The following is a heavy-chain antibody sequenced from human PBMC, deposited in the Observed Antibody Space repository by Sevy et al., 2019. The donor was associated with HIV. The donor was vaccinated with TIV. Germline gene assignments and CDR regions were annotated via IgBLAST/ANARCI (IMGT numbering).Heavy chain of an antibody. V-gene: IGHV3-23*01. CDR1: GFAFYEYS. CDR3: AREGCSRPHDY. CDR2: LSFGCGKI. J-gene: IGHJ4*02. Sequence: GGSLRPSCAASGFAFYEYSMSWIRQAPGKGLEWVATLSFGCGKINYADSVKGRFTISRDNSKNSFYLQMDNLRVEDTALYYSAREGCSRPHDYWGQGTRVTVSS. D-gene: IGHD2-8*01.